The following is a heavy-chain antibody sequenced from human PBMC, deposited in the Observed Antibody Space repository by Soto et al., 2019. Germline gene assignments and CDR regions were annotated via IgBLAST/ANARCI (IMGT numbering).Heavy chain of an antibody. Sequence: EVQVVESGGGLVKPGESLRLSCAASGFTFSKYNMKWVRQAPGKGLEWVSSISSSGTFIYYADSVKGRFTISRDNAKNSLYLQMNSLRAEDTVFYYCARGTPPDYWGQGTLVTVSS. V-gene: IGHV3-21*01. J-gene: IGHJ4*02. CDR1: GFTFSKYN. CDR3: ARGTPPDY. CDR2: ISSSGTFI.